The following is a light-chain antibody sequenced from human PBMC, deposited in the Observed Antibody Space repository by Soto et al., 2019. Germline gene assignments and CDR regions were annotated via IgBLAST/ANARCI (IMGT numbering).Light chain of an antibody. CDR3: QKYNTDVLA. J-gene: IGKJ5*01. Sequence: IQMTQSPSSLSASVGDRVTITCRASEGIPNYLAWYQKKPGAAPKLLIYDASILQSGVPSRFSVGGSGTDFTLTISSLQPEDVASYYCQKYNTDVLAFGQGKRLNIK. V-gene: IGKV1-27*01. CDR2: DAS. CDR1: EGIPNY.